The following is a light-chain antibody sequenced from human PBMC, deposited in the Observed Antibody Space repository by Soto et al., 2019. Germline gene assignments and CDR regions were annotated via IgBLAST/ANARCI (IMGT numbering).Light chain of an antibody. V-gene: IGLV1-40*01. J-gene: IGLJ3*02. CDR3: QSYDSSLHAWV. Sequence: QSVLTQPPSVSGAPGRRVTISCTGARSNIGAGYDVHWYQLLPGTAPKLLIYGNRYRPSWVPARFSASKSGTSASLAIAGLQAEDEADYICQSYDSSLHAWVFGGGTQLTVL. CDR2: GNR. CDR1: RSNIGAGYD.